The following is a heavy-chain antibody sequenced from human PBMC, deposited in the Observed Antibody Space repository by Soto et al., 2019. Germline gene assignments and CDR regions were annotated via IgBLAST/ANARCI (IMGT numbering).Heavy chain of an antibody. J-gene: IGHJ6*02. V-gene: IGHV1-2*04. D-gene: IGHD2-15*01. CDR2: INPNSGGT. CDR1: GYTFTGYY. Sequence: ASVKVSCKASGYTFTGYYMHWLRQAPGQGLKWMGWINPNSGGTNYAQKFQGWVTMTRDTSISTAYMELSRLRSDDTAVYYCARDGGYCSGGSCYSDYYYYGMDVWGQGTTVTVSS. CDR3: ARDGGYCSGGSCYSDYYYYGMDV.